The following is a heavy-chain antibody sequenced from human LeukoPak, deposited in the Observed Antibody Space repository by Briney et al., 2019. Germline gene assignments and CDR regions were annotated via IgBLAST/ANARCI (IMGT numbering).Heavy chain of an antibody. J-gene: IGHJ3*02. CDR1: GYTFTRYY. CDR3: ARDGLGGSGAFDI. CDR2: INPSDGST. V-gene: IGHV1-46*01. D-gene: IGHD3-16*01. Sequence: GASVKDSCKASGYTFTRYYMHWVRQAPGQGLEWMGIINPSDGSTSYAQKFQGRVAMTRDTSISTAYMELSRLRSDDTAVYYCARDGLGGSGAFDIWGQGTMVTVSS.